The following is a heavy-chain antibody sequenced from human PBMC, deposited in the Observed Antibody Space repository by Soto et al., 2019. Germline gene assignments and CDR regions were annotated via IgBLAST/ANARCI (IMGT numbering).Heavy chain of an antibody. J-gene: IGHJ4*02. Sequence: SETLSLTGSVSGGSISGSYWSWIRQSPGKGLEWLGYVYYTGSSNYSPSLRSRVSISVDTSKNEFSLRLSSVTAADTAVYFCARSVAVPGAHIDYWGQGTQVTVSS. V-gene: IGHV4-59*01. D-gene: IGHD6-19*01. CDR3: ARSVAVPGAHIDY. CDR2: VYYTGSS. CDR1: GGSISGSY.